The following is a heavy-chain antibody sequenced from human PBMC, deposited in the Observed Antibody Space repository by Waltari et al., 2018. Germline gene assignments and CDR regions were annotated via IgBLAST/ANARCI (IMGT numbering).Heavy chain of an antibody. CDR3: ARSPITMIVVVITLYFDY. CDR2: MIPIFGTA. V-gene: IGHV1-69*01. CDR1: GGTFSSYA. J-gene: IGHJ4*02. Sequence: QVQLVQSGAEVKKPGSSVKVSCKASGGTFSSYAISWVRQAPGQGLEWRGGMIPIFGTANYAQKFQGRGTITADESTSTAYMELSSLRSEDTAVYYCARSPITMIVVVITLYFDYWGQGTLVTVSS. D-gene: IGHD3-22*01.